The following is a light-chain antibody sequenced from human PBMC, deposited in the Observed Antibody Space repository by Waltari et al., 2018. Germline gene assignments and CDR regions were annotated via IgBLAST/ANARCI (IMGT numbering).Light chain of an antibody. J-gene: IGLJ1*01. V-gene: IGLV2-8*01. CDR2: EVS. Sequence: QSALTQPPSASGSPGQSVTVSCTGTSSDVGGYNYVSWYQQHPGKAPKLMIYEVSKRPSGVPGRFSGSKSGNTASLTVSGLQTEDEADYYCTSYAGINHFVVGTGTKVTVL. CDR1: SSDVGGYNY. CDR3: TSYAGINHFV.